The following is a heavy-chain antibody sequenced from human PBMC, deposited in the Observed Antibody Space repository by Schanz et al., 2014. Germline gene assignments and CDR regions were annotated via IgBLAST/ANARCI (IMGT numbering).Heavy chain of an antibody. Sequence: QVQLVESGGGVVQPGRSLRLSCAASGFTFSSYGMHWVRQAPGKGLEWVAVIWYDGSNKYYADSVKGRFTISRDNSKNTLFLQMNSLRAEDTAVYYCARDHTTESYYSAGPPIHSWGQGSLLNVSS. CDR1: GFTFSSYG. J-gene: IGHJ5*02. CDR2: IWYDGSNK. V-gene: IGHV3-33*01. D-gene: IGHD1-26*01. CDR3: ARDHTTESYYSAGPPIHS.